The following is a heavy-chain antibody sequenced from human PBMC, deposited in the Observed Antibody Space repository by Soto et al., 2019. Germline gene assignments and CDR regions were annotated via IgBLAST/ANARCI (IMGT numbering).Heavy chain of an antibody. CDR1: GGSISSSNYY. J-gene: IGHJ5*02. V-gene: IGHV4-39*01. D-gene: IGHD3-22*01. CDR2: FYYTGST. CDR3: ARPIEGGSSGYYH. Sequence: SATLSLTCTVSGGSISSSNYYWAWIRQPPGKGLEWIGSFYYTGSTYYNPSLKSRVSISVDTSKNQFSLKLSSVTAADTAVYYCARPIEGGSSGYYHWGQGTLVTVSS.